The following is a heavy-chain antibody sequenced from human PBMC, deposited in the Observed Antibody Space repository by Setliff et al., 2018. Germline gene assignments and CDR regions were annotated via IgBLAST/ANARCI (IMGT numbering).Heavy chain of an antibody. CDR1: AHIFKSYG. D-gene: IGHD2-15*01. V-gene: IGHV1-18*01. CDR3: AISTLSICSGGSCPNAFDV. Sequence: ASVKVSCKASAHIFKSYGISWVRQAPGQGLEWVGWISSYNDVTSYAQRFQGRVTLTTDTSTSAAYMELRTLRSDDTAVYYCAISTLSICSGGSCPNAFDVWVQGTMVTVSS. J-gene: IGHJ3*01. CDR2: ISSYNDVT.